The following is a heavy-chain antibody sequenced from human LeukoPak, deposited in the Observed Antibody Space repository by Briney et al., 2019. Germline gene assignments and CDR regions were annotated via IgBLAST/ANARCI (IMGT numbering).Heavy chain of an antibody. CDR1: GFTFTSSA. Sequence: ASVKVSCKASGFTFTSSAVQWVRQARGQRLEWIGWIVVGSGNTNYAQKFQERVTITRDMSTSTAYMELSSLRSEDTAVYYCAASPDYYDSSGYSYYFDYWGQATLVTVSS. CDR2: IVVGSGNT. V-gene: IGHV1-58*01. D-gene: IGHD3-22*01. CDR3: AASPDYYDSSGYSYYFDY. J-gene: IGHJ4*02.